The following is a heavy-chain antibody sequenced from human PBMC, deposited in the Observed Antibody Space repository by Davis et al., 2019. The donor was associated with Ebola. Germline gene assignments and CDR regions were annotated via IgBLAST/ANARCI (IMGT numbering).Heavy chain of an antibody. Sequence: GGSLRLSCAASGFTFSDYYMSWIRQAPGKGLEWVSYISSSGSTIYYADSVKGRFTISRDNSKNTLYLQMNSLRAEDTAVYYCARLANSDSSGHHPGGYWGQGTLVTVSS. CDR2: ISSSGSTI. D-gene: IGHD3-22*01. V-gene: IGHV3-11*04. J-gene: IGHJ4*02. CDR1: GFTFSDYY. CDR3: ARLANSDSSGHHPGGY.